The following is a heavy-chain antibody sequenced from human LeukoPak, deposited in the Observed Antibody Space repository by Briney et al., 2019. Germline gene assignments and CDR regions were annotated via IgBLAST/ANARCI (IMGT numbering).Heavy chain of an antibody. J-gene: IGHJ3*02. Sequence: PSETLSLTCTVSGGSISSYYGSWIRQPPGKGLEWIGYIYYSGSTNYNPSLKSRVTISVDTSKNQFSLKLSSVTAADTALYYCARAEYYYDSSPGDFDIWGQGTMVTVSS. CDR3: ARAEYYYDSSPGDFDI. V-gene: IGHV4-59*01. D-gene: IGHD3-22*01. CDR1: GGSISSYY. CDR2: IYYSGST.